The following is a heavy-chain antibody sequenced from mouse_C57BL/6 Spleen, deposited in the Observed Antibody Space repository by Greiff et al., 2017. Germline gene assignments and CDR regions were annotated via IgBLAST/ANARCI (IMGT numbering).Heavy chain of an antibody. Sequence: DVMLVESGGGLVKPGGSLKLSCAASGFTFSSYTMSWVRQTPEKRLEWVATISGGGGNTYYPDSVKGRFTISRDNAKNTLYLQMSSLRSEDTALYYCARTDYYGSSYGAMDYWGQGTSVTVSA. CDR2: ISGGGGNT. D-gene: IGHD1-1*01. V-gene: IGHV5-9*01. J-gene: IGHJ4*01. CDR3: ARTDYYGSSYGAMDY. CDR1: GFTFSSYT.